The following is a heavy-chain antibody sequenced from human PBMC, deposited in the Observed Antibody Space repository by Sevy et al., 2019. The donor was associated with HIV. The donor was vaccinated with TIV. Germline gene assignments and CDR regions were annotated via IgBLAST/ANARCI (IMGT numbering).Heavy chain of an antibody. J-gene: IGHJ4*02. Sequence: SETLSLTCTVSGGSISSGGYYWSWIRQHPGKGLEWIGYIYYGGSTYYNPSLKSRVTISVDTSKNQFSLKLSSVTAADTAVYYCARYPNWNDGRVYWGQGTLVTVSS. CDR1: GGSISSGGYY. D-gene: IGHD1-1*01. CDR3: ARYPNWNDGRVY. V-gene: IGHV4-31*03. CDR2: IYYGGST.